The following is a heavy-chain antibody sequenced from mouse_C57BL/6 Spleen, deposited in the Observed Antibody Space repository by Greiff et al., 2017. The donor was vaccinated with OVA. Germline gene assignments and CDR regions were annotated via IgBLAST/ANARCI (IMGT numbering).Heavy chain of an antibody. V-gene: IGHV1-53*01. CDR3: ARWGYGSSIYAMGY. CDR2: INPSNGGT. CDR1: GYTFTSYW. Sequence: QVQLQQPGTELVKPGASVKLSCKASGYTFTSYWMHWVKQRPGQGLEWIGNINPSNGGTNYNEKFKSKATLTVDKSYSTTYMKHSRLTSEDSAVFYCARWGYGSSIYAMGYWGQGTSVTVSS. J-gene: IGHJ4*01. D-gene: IGHD1-1*01.